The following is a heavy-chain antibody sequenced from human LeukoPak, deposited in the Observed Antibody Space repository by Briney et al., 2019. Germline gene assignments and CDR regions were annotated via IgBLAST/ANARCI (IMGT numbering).Heavy chain of an antibody. Sequence: PGGSLRLSCVASGFTFSKYTMSWVRQAPGKGLEWVAGIYGGVTGSPLYAESVLGRFTISRDNSRNTLYLQMSSLSDEDTAVYYCAKDLTPDGVWDIDYWGQGTPITVSS. CDR1: GFTFSKYT. CDR2: IYGGVTGSP. V-gene: IGHV3-23*01. D-gene: IGHD3-9*01. CDR3: AKDLTPDGVWDIDY. J-gene: IGHJ4*02.